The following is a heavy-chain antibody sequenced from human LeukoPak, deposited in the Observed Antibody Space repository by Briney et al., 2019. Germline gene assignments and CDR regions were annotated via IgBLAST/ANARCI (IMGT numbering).Heavy chain of an antibody. Sequence: PSETLSLTCTVSGGSISSYYWSWIRQPPGKGLEWIGYIYYSGSTNYNPSLKSRGTISVDTSKNQFSLKLSSVTAADTAVYYCERIDDGFDVWGQGTMVTVSS. J-gene: IGHJ3*01. V-gene: IGHV4-59*01. CDR2: IYYSGST. CDR3: ERIDDGFDV. CDR1: GGSISSYY.